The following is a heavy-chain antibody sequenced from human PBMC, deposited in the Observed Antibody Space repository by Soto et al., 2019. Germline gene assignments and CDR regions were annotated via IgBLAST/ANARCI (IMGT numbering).Heavy chain of an antibody. Sequence: GGSLRLSCAASGFIVSSNYMSWVRQAPGKGLECVSFIYSGGDTYYADSVKVRFTISRDNSKNTLYLQMNSLRAEDTAVYYCARAHFLTSTRPFDHWGQGTLVTVSS. CDR1: GFIVSSNY. V-gene: IGHV3-53*01. D-gene: IGHD3-3*02. CDR3: ARAHFLTSTRPFDH. J-gene: IGHJ4*02. CDR2: IYSGGDT.